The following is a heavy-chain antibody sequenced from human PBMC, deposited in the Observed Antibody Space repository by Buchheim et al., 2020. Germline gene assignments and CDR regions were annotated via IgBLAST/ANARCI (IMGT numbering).Heavy chain of an antibody. CDR1: GGSVTSSSYY. J-gene: IGHJ5*02. Sequence: QLQLQESGPGLVKPSETLSLTCTVSGGSVTSSSYYWGWIRQPPEKGLEWIGTSYYSGSTYYNPSLKSRVTITIDASKKQFSLELSSVTAADTAVYYCARDPEGSCSGGICYSISFDPWGQGTL. D-gene: IGHD2-15*01. CDR2: SYYSGST. V-gene: IGHV4-39*07. CDR3: ARDPEGSCSGGICYSISFDP.